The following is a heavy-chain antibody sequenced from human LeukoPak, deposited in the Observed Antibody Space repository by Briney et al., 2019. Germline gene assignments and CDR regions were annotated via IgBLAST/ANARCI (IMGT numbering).Heavy chain of an antibody. Sequence: GGSLRLSCAASGFTFRSYWMSWVRQAPGKGLEWVANIKQDGSEKYYVDSVKGRSTISRDNAKNSLYLQMNSLRAEDTAVYYCARGGQQRNRFDYWGQGTLVTVSS. CDR3: ARGGQQRNRFDY. CDR1: GFTFRSYW. D-gene: IGHD2-15*01. J-gene: IGHJ4*02. CDR2: IKQDGSEK. V-gene: IGHV3-7*01.